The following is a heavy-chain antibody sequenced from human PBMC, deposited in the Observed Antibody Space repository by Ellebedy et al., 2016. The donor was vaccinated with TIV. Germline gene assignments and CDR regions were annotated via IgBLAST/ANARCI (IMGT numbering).Heavy chain of an antibody. J-gene: IGHJ3*02. CDR1: GFTFTTYA. CDR2: ISYDGSNK. D-gene: IGHD5-24*01. CDR3: ARDHVGDGYNRAFDI. V-gene: IGHV3-30*17. Sequence: PGGSLRLSCAASGFTFTTYAMHWVRQAPGKGLEWVAVISYDGSNKYYADSVEGRFPISRDNSKNTLYLQMNSLRAEDTAVYYCARDHVGDGYNRAFDIWGQGTMVTVSS.